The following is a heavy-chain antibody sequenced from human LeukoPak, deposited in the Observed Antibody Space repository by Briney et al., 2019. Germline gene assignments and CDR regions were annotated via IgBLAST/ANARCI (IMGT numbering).Heavy chain of an antibody. Sequence: PGGSLRLSCAVSGFTFSNFWMSWVRQAPGRGLEWVANIHPEGNEKYHVESVKGRFTISRDNAENLLFLQMNGLRVEDTAVYYCARGDAFSGDHLGQGTLVTVSS. CDR3: ARGDAFSGDH. CDR1: GFTFSNFW. V-gene: IGHV3-7*04. CDR2: IHPEGNEK. J-gene: IGHJ4*02.